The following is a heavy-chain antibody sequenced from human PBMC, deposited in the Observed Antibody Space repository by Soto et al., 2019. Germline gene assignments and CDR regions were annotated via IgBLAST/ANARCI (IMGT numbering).Heavy chain of an antibody. CDR2: ISYDGSNK. J-gene: IGHJ4*02. CDR1: RFTFSRSA. Sequence: GGSLTLSCATTRFTFSRSAMHWVRQAPGRGLEWVAFISYDGSNKYYGDSVKGRFTISRDNYKNTLYLQMNSLRAEDTAVYYCARVPGQWLAPYHFDYWGQGT. V-gene: IGHV3-30-3*01. D-gene: IGHD6-19*01. CDR3: ARVPGQWLAPYHFDY.